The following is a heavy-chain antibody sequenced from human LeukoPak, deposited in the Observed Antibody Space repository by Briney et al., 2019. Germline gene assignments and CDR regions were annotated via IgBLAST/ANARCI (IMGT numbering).Heavy chain of an antibody. CDR3: ARDLSLLWFGVGYMDV. Sequence: GGSLRLSCAASGFTFSSYSMNWVRQAPGKGLEWVSYISSSSSTIYYADSVKGRFTISRDNAKNSLYLQMNSLRAEDTAVYYCARDLSLLWFGVGYMDVWGKGTTVTVPS. J-gene: IGHJ6*03. CDR1: GFTFSSYS. D-gene: IGHD3-10*01. CDR2: ISSSSSTI. V-gene: IGHV3-48*01.